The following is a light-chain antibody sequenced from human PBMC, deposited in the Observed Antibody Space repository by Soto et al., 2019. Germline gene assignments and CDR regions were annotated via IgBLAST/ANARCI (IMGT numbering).Light chain of an antibody. V-gene: IGKV3-20*01. Sequence: EIVLTQSPGTLSLSPGERATLSCRASESVGSNYLAWYQQKPGLAPRLLVYGASTRATGIPDRFSGSGSGTEFTPTITRLDHEDFVVYFCQQYGPSPTFGQGTKVEIK. J-gene: IGKJ1*01. CDR3: QQYGPSPT. CDR1: ESVGSNY. CDR2: GAS.